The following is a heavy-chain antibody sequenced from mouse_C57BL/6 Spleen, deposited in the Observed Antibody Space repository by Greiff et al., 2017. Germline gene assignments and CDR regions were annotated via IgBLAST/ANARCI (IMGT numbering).Heavy chain of an antibody. V-gene: IGHV1-50*01. D-gene: IGHD1-1*01. CDR3: ARVTTVVATQ. CDR2: IDPSDSYT. CDR1: GYTFTSYW. Sequence: VQLQQPGAELVKPGASVKLSCKASGYTFTSYWMQWVKQRPGQGLEWIGEIDPSDSYTNYNQKFKGKATLTVDTSSSTAYMQLSSLTSEDSAVYYCARVTTVVATQWGQGTTLTVSS. J-gene: IGHJ2*01.